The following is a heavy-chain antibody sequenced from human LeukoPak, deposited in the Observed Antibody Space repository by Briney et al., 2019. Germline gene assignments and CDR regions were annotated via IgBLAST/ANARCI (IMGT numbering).Heavy chain of an antibody. Sequence: GGSLRLSCAASGFIFSSYEMSWVRQAPGKGLEWVSYISSSGRTMYYADSVKGRFTISRDNSKNTLYLQMNSLRAEDTAVYYCAKVHGSGSYYFDYWGQGTLVTVSS. J-gene: IGHJ4*02. V-gene: IGHV3-48*03. D-gene: IGHD3-10*01. CDR2: ISSSGRTM. CDR3: AKVHGSGSYYFDY. CDR1: GFIFSSYE.